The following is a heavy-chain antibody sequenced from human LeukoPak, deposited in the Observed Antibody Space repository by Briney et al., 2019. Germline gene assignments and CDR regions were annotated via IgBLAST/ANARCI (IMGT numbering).Heavy chain of an antibody. D-gene: IGHD2-2*01. CDR2: ISVSGGTT. J-gene: IGHJ3*02. Sequence: PGGSLRLSCAASGFTFSSYAMTWVRQAPGKGLEWVSVISVSGGTTFYADSVKGRFTTSRDNSKNTLYLEMNNLRAEDTAVYYCAKRTMPGHDAFDIWGQGTMVTVSS. CDR3: AKRTMPGHDAFDI. V-gene: IGHV3-23*01. CDR1: GFTFSSYA.